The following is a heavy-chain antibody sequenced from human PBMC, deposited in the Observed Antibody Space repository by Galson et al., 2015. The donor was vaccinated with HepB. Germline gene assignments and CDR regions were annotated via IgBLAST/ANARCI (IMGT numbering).Heavy chain of an antibody. J-gene: IGHJ4*02. CDR3: AKGDNWYDLFDY. V-gene: IGHV3-23*01. D-gene: IGHD1-1*01. CDR2: ISGSGGST. Sequence: SLRLSCAASGFTFSSYAMSWVRQAPGKGLEWVSAISGSGGSTYYADSVKGRFTISRDNSKNTLYLQMNSLRAEDTAVYYCAKGDNWYDLFDYWGQGTLVTVSS. CDR1: GFTFSSYA.